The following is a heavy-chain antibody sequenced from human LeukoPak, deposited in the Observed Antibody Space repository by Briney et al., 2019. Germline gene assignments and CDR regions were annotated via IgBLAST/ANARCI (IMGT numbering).Heavy chain of an antibody. CDR1: GGTFSSYA. CDR2: IIPIFGTA. Sequence: SVKVSCKASGGTFSSYAISWVRQAPGQGLEWMGGIIPIFGTANYAQKFQGRVTITADESTSTAYMELSSLRSEDTAVYYCARDARGAAAADDPFDIWGQGTMVTVSP. J-gene: IGHJ3*02. D-gene: IGHD6-13*01. V-gene: IGHV1-69*13. CDR3: ARDARGAAAADDPFDI.